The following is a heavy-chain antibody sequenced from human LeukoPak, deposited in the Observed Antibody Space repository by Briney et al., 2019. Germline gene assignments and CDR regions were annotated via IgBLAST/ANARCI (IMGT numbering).Heavy chain of an antibody. J-gene: IGHJ4*02. D-gene: IGHD3-3*01. CDR2: IYYSGST. CDR3: ARLKKGFWSGYYYFDY. CDR1: GGSISSSSYY. V-gene: IGHV4-39*07. Sequence: SETLSLTCTVSGGSISSSSYYWGWIRQPPGKGLEWIGSIYYSGSTYYNPSLKSRVTISVDTSKNQFSLKLSSVTAADTAVYYCARLKKGFWSGYYYFDYWGQGTLVTVSS.